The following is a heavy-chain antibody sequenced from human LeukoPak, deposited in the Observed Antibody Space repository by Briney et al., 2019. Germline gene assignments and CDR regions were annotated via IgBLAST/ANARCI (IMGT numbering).Heavy chain of an antibody. CDR2: IKSDGSRT. CDR1: GFTFSSHW. CDR3: AREDYNDSGWYFDL. J-gene: IGHJ2*01. V-gene: IGHV3-74*01. D-gene: IGHD4-17*01. Sequence: GGSLRLSCAASGFTFSSHWMHRVSQAPGKGLVWVSRIKSDGSRTTHADSVKGRFTISRDNAKKTLYLQMNSLRAEDTAVYFCAREDYNDSGWYFDLWGRGTLVTVSS.